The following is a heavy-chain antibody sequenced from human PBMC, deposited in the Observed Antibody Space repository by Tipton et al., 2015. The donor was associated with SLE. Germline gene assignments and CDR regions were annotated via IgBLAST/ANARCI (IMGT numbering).Heavy chain of an antibody. J-gene: IGHJ5*02. Sequence: TLSLTCTVSGDSIYSSSFYWGWVRKPPGKGLEWVGRFYFPGRSYFNPSLKTRVTISADTSKNQFFLKVNSMTAADTAIYYGARHPPGPPLAVWFDPWDQGTLVTFSS. CDR3: ARHPPGPPLAVWFDP. D-gene: IGHD6-19*01. V-gene: IGHV4-39*01. CDR2: FYFPGRS. CDR1: GDSIYSSSFY.